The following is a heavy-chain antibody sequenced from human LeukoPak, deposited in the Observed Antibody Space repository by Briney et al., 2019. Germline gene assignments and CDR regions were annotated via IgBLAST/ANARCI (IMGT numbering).Heavy chain of an antibody. J-gene: IGHJ3*02. CDR2: ISSSGSTI. CDR3: ARGRLEAPHDAFDI. Sequence: PGGSLRLSCAASGFTFSDYYMSWIRQAPGKGLEWVSYISSSGSTIYYADSVKGRFTISRDNAKNSLYLQMNSPRAEDTAVYYCARGRLEAPHDAFDIWGQGTMVTVSS. CDR1: GFTFSDYY. D-gene: IGHD1-1*01. V-gene: IGHV3-11*01.